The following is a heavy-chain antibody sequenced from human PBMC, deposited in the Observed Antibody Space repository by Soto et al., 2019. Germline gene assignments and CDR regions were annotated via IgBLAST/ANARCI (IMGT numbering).Heavy chain of an antibody. D-gene: IGHD1-26*01. Sequence: PGGSLRLSCAASGFTFSSYGMHWVRQAPGKGLEWVAVISYDGSNKYYADSVKGRFTISRDNSKNTLYLQMNSLRAEDTAVYYCAKVRGSYLKYPFDYWGQGTLVTVSS. CDR2: ISYDGSNK. J-gene: IGHJ4*02. V-gene: IGHV3-30*18. CDR1: GFTFSSYG. CDR3: AKVRGSYLKYPFDY.